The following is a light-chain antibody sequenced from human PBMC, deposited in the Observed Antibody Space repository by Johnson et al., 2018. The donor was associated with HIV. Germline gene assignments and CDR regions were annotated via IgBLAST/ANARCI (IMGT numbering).Light chain of an antibody. CDR1: NSDIGNNY. CDR3: GTWDSSLSAVYG. J-gene: IGLJ1*01. CDR2: DNN. Sequence: QSVLTQPPSVSAAPGQKVTISCSGSNSDIGNNYVSWYQQLPETVPKLLIYDNNKRPSGIPDRFSGSKSGTSATLGITGLQTGDEADYYCGTWDSSLSAVYGFGTGTKVTVL. V-gene: IGLV1-51*01.